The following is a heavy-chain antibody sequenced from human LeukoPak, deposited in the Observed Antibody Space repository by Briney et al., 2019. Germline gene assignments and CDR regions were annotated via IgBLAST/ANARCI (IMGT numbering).Heavy chain of an antibody. D-gene: IGHD2-15*01. CDR3: AREKSPDYCSGASCYFDY. CDR1: GGSISSYY. Sequence: SETLSLTCTVSGGSISSYYWSWIRQPPGKGPEWIGYIYYSGSTNYNPSLKSRVTISVDTSKNQFSLKLSSVTAADTAVYYCAREKSPDYCSGASCYFDYWGQGTLVTVSP. J-gene: IGHJ4*02. V-gene: IGHV4-59*01. CDR2: IYYSGST.